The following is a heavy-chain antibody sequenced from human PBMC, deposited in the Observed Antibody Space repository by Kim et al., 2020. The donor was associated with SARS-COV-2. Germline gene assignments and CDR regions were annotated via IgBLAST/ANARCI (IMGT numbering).Heavy chain of an antibody. CDR3: ARDLDGTHFDY. V-gene: IGHV4-59*01. D-gene: IGHD1-1*01. Sequence: TNSNPSLKSRVTISVDTSKNQFSLKLSSVTAADTAVYYCARDLDGTHFDYWGQGTLVTVSS. CDR2: T. J-gene: IGHJ4*02.